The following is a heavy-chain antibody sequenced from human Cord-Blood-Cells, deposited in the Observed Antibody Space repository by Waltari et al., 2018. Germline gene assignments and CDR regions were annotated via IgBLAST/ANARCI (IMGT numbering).Heavy chain of an antibody. D-gene: IGHD3-16*01. Sequence: EVQLVESGGGLIQPGGSLRLSCAASGFTVSGTYLTGVRQAPGKGLEWVSVIYSGGSTYYADSVKGRFTISRDNSKNTLYLQMNSLRAEDTAVYYCARDTGDPLIPSYWGQGTLVTVSS. CDR2: IYSGGST. CDR1: GFTVSGTY. V-gene: IGHV3-53*01. CDR3: ARDTGDPLIPSY. J-gene: IGHJ4*02.